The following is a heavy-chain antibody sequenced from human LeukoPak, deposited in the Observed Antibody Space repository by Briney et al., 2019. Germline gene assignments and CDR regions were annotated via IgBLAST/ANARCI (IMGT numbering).Heavy chain of an antibody. V-gene: IGHV4-34*01. CDR2: INYGGST. D-gene: IGHD6-19*01. CDR1: ELSFSAYY. CDR3: ARGFPPGSGSRGSHAFDV. J-gene: IGHJ3*01. Sequence: SETLSLTCAVSELSFSAYYWNWLRQSPGKGREWIGEINYGGSTKYTPSLEGRGTILIDTSKNQFSLKLTSVTAADTAVYYCARGFPPGSGSRGSHAFDVWGQGTMVTVSS.